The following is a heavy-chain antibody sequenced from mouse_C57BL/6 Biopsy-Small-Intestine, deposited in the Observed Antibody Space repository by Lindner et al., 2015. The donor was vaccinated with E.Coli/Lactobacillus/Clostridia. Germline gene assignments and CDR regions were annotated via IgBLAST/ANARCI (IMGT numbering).Heavy chain of an antibody. Sequence: VQLQESGAELARPGASVKLSCKASGYTFTSYGISWVKQRTGQGLEWIGEIYPRSGNTYYNEKFKGKATLTADKSSSTAYMELRSLTSEDSAVYFCARRVIKYAMDYWGQGTSVTVSS. D-gene: IGHD2-4*01. CDR2: IYPRSGNT. CDR1: GYTFTSYG. V-gene: IGHV1-81*01. J-gene: IGHJ4*01. CDR3: ARRVIKYAMDY.